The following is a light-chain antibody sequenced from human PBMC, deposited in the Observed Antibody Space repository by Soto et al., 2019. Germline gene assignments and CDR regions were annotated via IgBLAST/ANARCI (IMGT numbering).Light chain of an antibody. Sequence: EFVLTQSPGTLSLSPGERATLSCRASQTVRNNYLAWYQQKPGQAPRLLIYDASSRATGIPDRFSGGGSGTDFTLTISRLEPEDFGVYYCQRFCSYPLTFGGGTKVDI. J-gene: IGKJ4*01. CDR3: QRFCSYPLT. CDR1: QTVRNNY. CDR2: DAS. V-gene: IGKV3-20*01.